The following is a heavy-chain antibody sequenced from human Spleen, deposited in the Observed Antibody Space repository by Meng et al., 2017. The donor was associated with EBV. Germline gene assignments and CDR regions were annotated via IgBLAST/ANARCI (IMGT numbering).Heavy chain of an antibody. CDR3: TTGRGAS. D-gene: IGHD3-16*01. J-gene: IGHJ5*02. CDR1: GFPVNSDF. CDR2: MSSEGHT. V-gene: IGHV3-53*01. Sequence: VQGRVSWGELSAPRGTYTLACTPCGFPVNSDFMHWTRPARVEGLEWISLMSSEGHTYYADSVKGRFSISRDNSKNLVWLQMNNMRVEDTAMHYCTTGRGASWGQGTLVTVSS.